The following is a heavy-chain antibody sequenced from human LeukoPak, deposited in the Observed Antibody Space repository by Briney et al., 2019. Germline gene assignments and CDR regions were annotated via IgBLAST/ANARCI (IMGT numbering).Heavy chain of an antibody. Sequence: SETLSLTCTVSGASISDTTYYWGLVRQPPGKRLESIGGIYYSGSTYYNPSLKSRVTISVDRSKNQFSLRVSSVTAADTAVYYCARHGGIASAGTGRDYFDFWGQGTLVTVSS. CDR1: GASISDTTYY. D-gene: IGHD6-13*01. J-gene: IGHJ4*02. CDR2: IYYSGST. CDR3: ARHGGIASAGTGRDYFDF. V-gene: IGHV4-39*01.